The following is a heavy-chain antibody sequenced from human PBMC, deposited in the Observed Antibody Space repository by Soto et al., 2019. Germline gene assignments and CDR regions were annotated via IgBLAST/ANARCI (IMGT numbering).Heavy chain of an antibody. CDR2: IYYSGST. CDR1: GGSISSGRYY. J-gene: IGHJ5*02. CDR3: ARNLLAVLGPGRTVRGGNWFDP. V-gene: IGHV4-39*01. D-gene: IGHD6-19*01. Sequence: SETLSLTCTVSGGSISSGRYYWGWIRQAPGKGLEWIGSIYYSGSTYYSPSLKSRVTIAVDMSKNQFSLKMTSVIAADTAVYYCARNLLAVLGPGRTVRGGNWFDPWGKGTLVTVYS.